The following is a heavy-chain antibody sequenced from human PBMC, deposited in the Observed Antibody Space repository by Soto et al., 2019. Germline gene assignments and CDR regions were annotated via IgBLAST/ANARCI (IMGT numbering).Heavy chain of an antibody. Sequence: EVQLVESGGVVVQPGGSLRLSCAASGFTFDDYTMHWVRQAPGKGLEWVSLISWDGGSTYYADSVKGRFTISRDNSKNSLYLQMNSLRTEDTALYYCAKDRKNSSGWHAPPFYGMDVWGQGTTVTVSS. V-gene: IGHV3-43*01. D-gene: IGHD6-19*01. CDR1: GFTFDDYT. CDR2: ISWDGGST. CDR3: AKDRKNSSGWHAPPFYGMDV. J-gene: IGHJ6*02.